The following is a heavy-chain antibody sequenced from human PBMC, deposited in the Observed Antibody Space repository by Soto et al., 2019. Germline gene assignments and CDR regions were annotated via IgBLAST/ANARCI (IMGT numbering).Heavy chain of an antibody. D-gene: IGHD5-12*01. J-gene: IGHJ3*02. CDR1: GGSFSGYY. V-gene: IGHV4-34*01. Sequence: SETLSLTCAVYGGSFSGYYWSWIRQPPGKGLEWIGEINHSGSTNYNPSLKSRVTISVDTSKNQFSLKLSSVTAADTAVYYCTRGDLVEMATRFGTRGIWGQGTMVTVSS. CDR3: TRGDLVEMATRFGTRGI. CDR2: INHSGST.